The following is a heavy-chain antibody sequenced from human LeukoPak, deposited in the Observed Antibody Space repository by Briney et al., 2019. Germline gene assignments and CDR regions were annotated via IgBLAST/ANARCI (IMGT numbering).Heavy chain of an antibody. CDR3: AGATYGGWDY. D-gene: IGHD2-8*01. CDR1: GVTFSSYW. CDR2: INSDGSTT. V-gene: IGHV3-74*01. J-gene: IGHJ4*02. Sequence: GGSLRLSCAASGVTFSSYWMHWVRQAPGKGLVWVSRINSDGSTTTYADPVKGRFTISRDNAKNTLYLQMNSLRAEDTAVYYCAGATYGGWDYWGQGTLVTVSS.